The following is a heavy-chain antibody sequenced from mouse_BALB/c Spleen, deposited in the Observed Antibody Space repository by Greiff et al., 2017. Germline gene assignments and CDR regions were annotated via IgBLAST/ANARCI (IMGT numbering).Heavy chain of an antibody. Sequence: DVQLQESGPSLVKPSQTLSLTCSVTGDSITSGYWNWVRKFPGSKLEYMGYINYSGNTYYNPSLKSRISITRDTSKNQYYLQLNSVTTEDTATYYCARSYGNFDYAMDYWGQGTSVTVSS. V-gene: IGHV3-8*02. CDR1: GDSITSGY. J-gene: IGHJ4*01. CDR3: ARSYGNFDYAMDY. CDR2: INYSGNT. D-gene: IGHD2-1*01.